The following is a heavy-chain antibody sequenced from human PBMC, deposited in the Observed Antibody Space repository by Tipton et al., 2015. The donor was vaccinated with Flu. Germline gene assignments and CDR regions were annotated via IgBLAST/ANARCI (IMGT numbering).Heavy chain of an antibody. V-gene: IGHV3-48*04. D-gene: IGHD3-10*01. CDR3: ARVRTRGYYYMDV. CDR1: GFTFSSYS. CDR2: ISSSSSTI. J-gene: IGHJ6*03. Sequence: SLRLSCAASGFTFSSYSMNWVRQAPGKGLEWVSYISSSSSTIYYADSVKGRFTISRDNAKNSLYLQMNSLRAEDTAVYYCARVRTRGYYYMDVWGKGTTVTVSS.